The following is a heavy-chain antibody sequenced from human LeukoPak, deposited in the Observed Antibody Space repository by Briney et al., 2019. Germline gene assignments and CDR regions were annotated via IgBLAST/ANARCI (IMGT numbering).Heavy chain of an antibody. D-gene: IGHD2-2*02. Sequence: GESLKISCKGSGYSFTSYWIGWVRQMPGKGLECMGIIYPGDSDTRYSPSFQGQVTISADKSISTAYLQWSSLKASDTAMYYCARLALSYCSSTSCYRENWFDPWGQGTLVTVSS. V-gene: IGHV5-51*01. J-gene: IGHJ5*02. CDR3: ARLALSYCSSTSCYRENWFDP. CDR2: IYPGDSDT. CDR1: GYSFTSYW.